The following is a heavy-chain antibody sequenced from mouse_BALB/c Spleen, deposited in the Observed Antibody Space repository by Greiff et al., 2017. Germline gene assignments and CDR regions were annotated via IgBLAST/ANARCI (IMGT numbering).Heavy chain of an antibody. CDR3: ARRERNFDY. CDR2: ISSGGSYT. Sequence: EVNVVESGGDLVKPGGSLKLSCAASGFTFSSYGMSWVRQTPDKRLEWVATISSGGSYTYYPDSVKGRFTISRDNAKNTLYLQMSSLKSEDTAMYYGARRERNFDYGGQGTTLTVSS. V-gene: IGHV5-6*01. J-gene: IGHJ2*01. CDR1: GFTFSSYG.